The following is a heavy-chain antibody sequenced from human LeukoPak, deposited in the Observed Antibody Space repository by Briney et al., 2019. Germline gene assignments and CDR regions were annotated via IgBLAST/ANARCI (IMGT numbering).Heavy chain of an antibody. Sequence: PSETLSLTCTVSGGSASFNIYYWSWIRQSPGKGLEWIGSIYDSGTNYNPSLRSRVTMSVDTSKNHFSLSLSSVTAADTAIYYCAYTRVSGSGSSWARRPLLTVSS. D-gene: IGHD3-22*01. V-gene: IGHV4-61*03. CDR1: GGSASFNIYY. CDR2: IYDSGT. J-gene: IGHJ5*02. CDR3: AYTRVSGSGSS.